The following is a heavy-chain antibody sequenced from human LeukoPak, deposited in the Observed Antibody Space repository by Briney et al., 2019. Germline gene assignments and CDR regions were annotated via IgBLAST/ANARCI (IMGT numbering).Heavy chain of an antibody. J-gene: IGHJ6*04. CDR1: GGSVSSGSYY. Sequence: SETLSLTCTVSGGSVSSGSYYWSWIRQPPGKGLEWIGYIYYSGSTNYNPSLKSRVTISVDTSKNQFSLKLSSVTAADTAVYYCARGLGYCSGGSCYYYYGMDVWGKGTTVTVSS. D-gene: IGHD2-15*01. V-gene: IGHV4-61*01. CDR3: ARGLGYCSGGSCYYYYGMDV. CDR2: IYYSGST.